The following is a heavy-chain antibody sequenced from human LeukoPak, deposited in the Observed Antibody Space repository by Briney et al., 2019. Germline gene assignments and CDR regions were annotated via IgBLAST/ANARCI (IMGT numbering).Heavy chain of an antibody. V-gene: IGHV3-74*01. CDR1: GFTFSTSW. CDR3: RYGSSSGDY. J-gene: IGHJ4*02. CDR2: INGDGSIT. D-gene: IGHD6-6*01. Sequence: PGGSLRLFCAAPGFTFSTSWMNLVRQAPGKGPVWVSRINGDGSITTYADSVKGRFTISRDNAKNALSLQMNSLRAEDTAVYYCRYGSSSGDYWGQGTLVTVSS.